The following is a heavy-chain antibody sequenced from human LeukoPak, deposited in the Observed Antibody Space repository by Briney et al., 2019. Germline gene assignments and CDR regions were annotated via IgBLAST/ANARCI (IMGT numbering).Heavy chain of an antibody. CDR1: GFTVSTNC. CDR2: IRSKAYGGTT. CDR3: TSSRYSYGQYYFDY. V-gene: IGHV3-49*04. J-gene: IGHJ4*02. Sequence: GGSLRLSCAASGFTVSTNCMTWVRQAPGKGLEWVGFIRSKAYGGTTEYAASVKGRLTISRDDSKSIAYLQMNSLKTADTAVYYCTSSRYSYGQYYFDYWGQGTLVTVSS. D-gene: IGHD5-18*01.